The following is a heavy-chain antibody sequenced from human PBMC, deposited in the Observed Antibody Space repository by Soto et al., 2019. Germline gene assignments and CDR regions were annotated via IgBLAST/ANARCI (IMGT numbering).Heavy chain of an antibody. CDR1: GYSISGGYY. Sequence: PSETMSVPCGVLGYSISGGYYWGWISQRPGKGLDWIGGIDTSGNTNYNPSLKSRVTMSVDTSKKQFSLKLTSVTAADTAVYYCARYSNNRFQTEGMDVWGQGTTVTVSS. CDR2: IDTSGNT. V-gene: IGHV4-38-2*01. D-gene: IGHD6-13*01. CDR3: ARYSNNRFQTEGMDV. J-gene: IGHJ6*02.